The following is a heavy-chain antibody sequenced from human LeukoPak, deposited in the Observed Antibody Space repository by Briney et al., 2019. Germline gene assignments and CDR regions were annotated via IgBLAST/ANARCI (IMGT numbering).Heavy chain of an antibody. D-gene: IGHD3-10*01. Sequence: GRSLRLSCVASGFTFSNYGMNWVRQAPGKGLEWVAIIWFDGSNIYYADSVKGRFTISRDNSKNTLFLQMNSLRAEDTAVYFCAKRGVVIRVILVGFHKQAYYFDSWGQGALVTVSS. CDR1: GFTFSNYG. CDR2: IWFDGSNI. V-gene: IGHV3-33*06. J-gene: IGHJ4*02. CDR3: AKRGVVIRVILVGFHKQAYYFDS.